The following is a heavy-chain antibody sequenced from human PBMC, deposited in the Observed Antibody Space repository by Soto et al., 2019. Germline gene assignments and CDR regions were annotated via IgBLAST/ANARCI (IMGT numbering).Heavy chain of an antibody. Sequence: GGSLRLSCAASGFTFSSYAMHWVRQAPGKGLEWVAVISYDGSNKYYADSVKGRFTISRDNSKNTLYLQMNSLRAEDTAVYYCARDPGITIFGVVITNYYYGMDVWGQGTTVTVSS. CDR1: GFTFSSYA. V-gene: IGHV3-30-3*01. CDR3: ARDPGITIFGVVITNYYYGMDV. D-gene: IGHD3-3*01. CDR2: ISYDGSNK. J-gene: IGHJ6*02.